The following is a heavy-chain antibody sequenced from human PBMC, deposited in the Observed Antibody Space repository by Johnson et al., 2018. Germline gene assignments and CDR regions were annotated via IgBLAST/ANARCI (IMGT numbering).Heavy chain of an antibody. CDR3: GKDQLDIVTEAAAILRNSSPIGFYYNHMDV. Sequence: QVQLVQSGGGVVQPGRSLILYCAASGFTLSSYGIHWVRQAPGKGLEWVAVISYDGSATYYADSVNGRFIMSRDTSKNTLALQMNSLRAEDTADYYCGKDQLDIVTEAAAILRNSSPIGFYYNHMDVWGKGTTVTVSS. J-gene: IGHJ6*03. V-gene: IGHV3-30*18. D-gene: IGHD3-9*01. CDR2: ISYDGSAT. CDR1: GFTLSSYG.